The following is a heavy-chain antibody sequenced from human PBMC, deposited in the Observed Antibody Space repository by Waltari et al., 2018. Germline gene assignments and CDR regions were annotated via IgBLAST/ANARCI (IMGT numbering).Heavy chain of an antibody. CDR1: GGSFSGYY. CDR2: INHSGST. CDR3: ARAWISLILGATSAFDI. J-gene: IGHJ3*02. D-gene: IGHD1-26*01. V-gene: IGHV4-34*01. Sequence: QVQLQQWGAGLLKPSETLSPTCAVYGGSFSGYYWSWIRQPPGKGLEWIGEINHSGSTNYNPSLKSQVTISVDTAKNQFSLKLSSVTAADTAVYYCARAWISLILGATSAFDIWGQGTMVTVS.